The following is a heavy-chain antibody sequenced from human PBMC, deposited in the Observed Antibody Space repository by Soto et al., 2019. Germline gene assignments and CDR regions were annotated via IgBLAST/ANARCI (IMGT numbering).Heavy chain of an antibody. CDR1: GNTFTTYY. J-gene: IGHJ4*02. Sequence: QVQLVQSGAEVKKPGASVKVPCKASGNTFTTYYVHWVRQAPGQGLEWMGVINPRDGGTSYAQKFQGRVTMTRDTPTSTVDMELSSLRSEDTAMYYCARRGYCSGGSCPLGFDYWGQGPLVTVSS. V-gene: IGHV1-46*03. CDR3: ARRGYCSGGSCPLGFDY. CDR2: INPRDGGT. D-gene: IGHD2-15*01.